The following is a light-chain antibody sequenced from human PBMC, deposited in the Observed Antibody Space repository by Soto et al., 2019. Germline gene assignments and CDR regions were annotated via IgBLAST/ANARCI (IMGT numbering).Light chain of an antibody. V-gene: IGLV2-8*01. CDR3: SSYAGSSNV. Sequence: QSVLTQPASVSGSPGQSITISCTGTNSDVGGYDYVSWYQQHPGKAPKLIIYEVNKRPSGVPDRFSGSKSGNTASLTVSGLQAEDEADYYCSSYAGSSNVLGTGTKVTVL. J-gene: IGLJ1*01. CDR1: NSDVGGYDY. CDR2: EVN.